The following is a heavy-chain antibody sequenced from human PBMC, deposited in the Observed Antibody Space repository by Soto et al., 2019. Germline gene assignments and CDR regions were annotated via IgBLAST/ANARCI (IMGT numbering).Heavy chain of an antibody. J-gene: IGHJ6*02. CDR2: IYYSGST. CDR3: ARVGDEYDVYYYYGMDV. V-gene: IGHV4-59*01. CDR1: GGSISSYY. Sequence: SETLSLTCNAPGGSISSYYWSWIRQPPGKGLEWIGYIYYSGSTNYNPSLKSRVTISVDTSKNQFSLKLSSLTAADTAVYYCARVGDEYDVYYYYGMDVWGQGTTVTVSS. D-gene: IGHD3-16*01.